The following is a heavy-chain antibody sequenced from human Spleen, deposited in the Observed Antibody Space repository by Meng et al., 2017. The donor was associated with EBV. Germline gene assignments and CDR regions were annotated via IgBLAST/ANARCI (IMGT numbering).Heavy chain of an antibody. V-gene: IGHV1-3*01. CDR1: GYTFTTYA. Sequence: QVQLVQSGAEGKKPGASVKVSCRASGYTFTTYALHWVRQAPGQSLEWVGWINAGNGITKYSQKFQDRVTISRDTSANTAYMELRSLRSEDTAVYYCARGIGVVGTGYLWGQGSLVTVSS. CDR2: INAGNGIT. CDR3: ARGIGVVGTGYL. J-gene: IGHJ4*01. D-gene: IGHD6-19*01.